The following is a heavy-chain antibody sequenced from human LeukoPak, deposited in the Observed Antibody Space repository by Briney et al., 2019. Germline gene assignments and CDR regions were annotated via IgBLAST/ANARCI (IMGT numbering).Heavy chain of an antibody. D-gene: IGHD3-22*01. CDR1: GFTFSSYW. J-gene: IGHJ6*03. V-gene: IGHV3-7*01. CDR3: ARSYDSSGYYYYYYMDV. Sequence: GGSLRLSCAASGFTFSSYWMSWVRQAPGKGLEWVANIKQDGSEKYYVDSVKGRFTISRDNAKNSLYLQMNSLRAEDTAVYYCARSYDSSGYYYYYYMDVWGKGTTVTISS. CDR2: IKQDGSEK.